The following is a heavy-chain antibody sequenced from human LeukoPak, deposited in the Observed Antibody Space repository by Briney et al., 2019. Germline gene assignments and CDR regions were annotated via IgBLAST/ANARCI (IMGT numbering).Heavy chain of an antibody. D-gene: IGHD1-26*01. J-gene: IGHJ5*02. V-gene: IGHV1-18*01. Sequence: ASVKVSCKASGYTFTSYGITWVRQAPGQGLEWMGWISGYNGNTNYYAEKLQGRVTMTTDTSTSTAYMELRSLRSDDTAVYYCARDTKRSRARWENLRFDPWGQGTLVTVSS. CDR3: ARDTKRSRARWENLRFDP. CDR1: GYTFTSYG. CDR2: ISGYNGNT.